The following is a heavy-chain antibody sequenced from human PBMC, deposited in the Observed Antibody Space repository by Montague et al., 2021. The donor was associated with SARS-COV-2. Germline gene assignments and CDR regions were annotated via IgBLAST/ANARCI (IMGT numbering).Heavy chain of an antibody. V-gene: IGHV4-59*01. Sequence: SETLSLTCTVSGGSISSNFWSWIRQPPGKGKEWIGYIYNSGSTNYNSSLKIRVTISVDTSTKQYSLQLSPVTAAATAVYYCARTRGYDPLFDFWGQGTLVTVSS. D-gene: IGHD5-12*01. CDR2: IYNSGST. J-gene: IGHJ4*02. CDR3: ARTRGYDPLFDF. CDR1: GGSISSNF.